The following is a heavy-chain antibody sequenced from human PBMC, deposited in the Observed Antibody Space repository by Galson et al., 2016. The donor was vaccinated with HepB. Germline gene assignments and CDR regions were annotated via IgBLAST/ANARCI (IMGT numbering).Heavy chain of an antibody. Sequence: SVKVSCKASGGTFSSYTISWVRQAPGQGLEWMGGIIPIFGTTNYAQKFQGRVTVTADESTSKAYMDLTSLTSEDTAVYYCAQFCSTTSCYEAGSYPGMDVWGQGTTVTVSS. CDR3: AQFCSTTSCYEAGSYPGMDV. CDR2: IIPIFGTT. D-gene: IGHD2-2*01. V-gene: IGHV1-69*13. CDR1: GGTFSSYT. J-gene: IGHJ6*02.